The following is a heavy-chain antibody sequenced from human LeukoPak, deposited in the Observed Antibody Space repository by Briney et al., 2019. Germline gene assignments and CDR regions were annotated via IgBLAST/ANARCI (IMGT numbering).Heavy chain of an antibody. CDR1: GFTFSTYA. Sequence: GGSLRLSCAASGFTFSTYAMSWVRQAPGKGLEWVSVISGSGSSTYYADSVKGRFTISRDNSKNTLYLQMNSLRAEDTAVYYCAKEMATIRAFDXWGQGTMVTVS. D-gene: IGHD5-24*01. J-gene: IGHJ3*01. V-gene: IGHV3-23*01. CDR3: AKEMATIRAFDX. CDR2: ISGSGSST.